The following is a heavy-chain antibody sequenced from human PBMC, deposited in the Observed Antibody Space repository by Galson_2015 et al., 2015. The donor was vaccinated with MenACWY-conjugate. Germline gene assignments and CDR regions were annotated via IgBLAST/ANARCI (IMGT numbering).Heavy chain of an antibody. Sequence: SLRLSCAASGFAFSNYWMSWVRQAPGQGLEWVANINQDGSETYYVDSVKGRFTISRGNAKNSVYLQLNSLKVEDTAVFYCARGPFVVVADWGQGTLVTVSS. J-gene: IGHJ4*02. CDR2: INQDGSET. V-gene: IGHV3-7*01. D-gene: IGHD2-15*01. CDR1: GFAFSNYW. CDR3: ARGPFVVVAD.